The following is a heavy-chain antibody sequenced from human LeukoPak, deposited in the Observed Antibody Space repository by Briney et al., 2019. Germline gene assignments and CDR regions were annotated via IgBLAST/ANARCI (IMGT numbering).Heavy chain of an antibody. CDR1: GYSITSGYN. J-gene: IGHJ4*02. V-gene: IGHV4-38-2*02. D-gene: IGHD2-2*02. CDR3: VRYCSSTTCYTRAVDY. CDR2: INHNWNA. Sequence: SETLSLTCTVYGYSITSGYNWAWLRQTPGKVLEEIGYINHNWNAYYNPSPKSRVTISVHTSKNQFSLKLSSVTAADTAVYYCVRYCSSTTCYTRAVDYWGQGTLDTVSS.